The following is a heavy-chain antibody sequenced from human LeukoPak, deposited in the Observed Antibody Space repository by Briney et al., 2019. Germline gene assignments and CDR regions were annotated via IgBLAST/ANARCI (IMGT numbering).Heavy chain of an antibody. CDR2: ISSTSTFI. V-gene: IGHV3-21*01. CDR3: ARVTILRGVTLDY. CDR1: GFTFSSYS. D-gene: IGHD3-10*01. Sequence: GGSLRLSRAASGFTFSSYSMTWVRQAPGKGLEWVSSISSTSTFIYYADSVKGRFTISRDNAENSLYLQMNSLRPEDTAIYYCARVTILRGVTLDYWGQGTLVTVSS. J-gene: IGHJ4*02.